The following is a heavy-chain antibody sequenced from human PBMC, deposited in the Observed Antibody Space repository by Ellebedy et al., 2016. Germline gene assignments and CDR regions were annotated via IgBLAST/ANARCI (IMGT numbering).Heavy chain of an antibody. V-gene: IGHV3-33*01. CDR3: ARDKRGPLVLLSYYYYMDV. Sequence: GGSLRLSXAASGFTFSSYGMHWVRQAPGKGLEWVAVIWYDGSNKYYADSVKGRFTISRDNSKNTLYLQMNSLRAEDTAVYYCARDKRGPLVLLSYYYYMDVWGKGTTVTVSS. D-gene: IGHD6-6*01. CDR2: IWYDGSNK. J-gene: IGHJ6*03. CDR1: GFTFSSYG.